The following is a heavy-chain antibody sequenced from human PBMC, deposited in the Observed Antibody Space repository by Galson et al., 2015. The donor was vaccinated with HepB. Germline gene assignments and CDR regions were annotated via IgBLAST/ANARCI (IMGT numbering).Heavy chain of an antibody. CDR2: ISWDGGST. J-gene: IGHJ2*01. V-gene: IGHV3-43*01. Sequence: SLRLSCAASGFTFDDYTMHWVGQAPGKGLEWVSLISWDGGSTYYADSVKGRFTISRDNSKNSLYLQMNSLRTEDTALYYCAKGMYGDYVFDLVGYFDLWGRGTLVTVSS. CDR3: AKGMYGDYVFDLVGYFDL. CDR1: GFTFDDYT. D-gene: IGHD4-17*01.